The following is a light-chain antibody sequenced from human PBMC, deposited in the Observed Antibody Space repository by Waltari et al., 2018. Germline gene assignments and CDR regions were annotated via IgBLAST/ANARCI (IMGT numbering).Light chain of an antibody. J-gene: IGLJ3*02. CDR2: EGN. CDR1: SRDVGSHAVNL. V-gene: IGLV2-23*01. Sequence: QSALTQPASVSGSPGQSITISCTGTSRDVGSHAVNLVSWYQQHPGKAPKLMIYEGNKRPSGVSSRFSGSKSGNTASLTISGLQAEDEADYYCCSYAGSDTWVFGGGTKLTVL. CDR3: CSYAGSDTWV.